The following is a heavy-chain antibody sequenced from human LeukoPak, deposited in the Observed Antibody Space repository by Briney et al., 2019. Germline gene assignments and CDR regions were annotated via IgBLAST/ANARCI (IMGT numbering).Heavy chain of an antibody. D-gene: IGHD6-13*01. J-gene: IGHJ4*02. CDR2: IKQDGSEK. CDR3: ARDEGIAAAGGYLDY. V-gene: IGHV3-7*01. Sequence: GRSLRLSCAASGFTFSSYWMSWVRQAPGKGLEWVANIKQDGSEKYYVDSVKGRFTISRDNAKNSLYLQMNSLRAEDTAVYYCARDEGIAAAGGYLDYWGQGTLVTVSS. CDR1: GFTFSSYW.